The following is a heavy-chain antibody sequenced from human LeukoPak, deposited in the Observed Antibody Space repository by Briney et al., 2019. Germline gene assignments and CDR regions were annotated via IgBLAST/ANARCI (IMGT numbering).Heavy chain of an antibody. CDR1: GGSISSSSYY. D-gene: IGHD4-11*01. CDR2: IYYSGST. CDR3: AGDYSNLEAFDI. V-gene: IGHV4-39*02. Sequence: PSETLPLTCTVSGGSISSSSYYWGWIRQPPGKGLEWIGSIYYSGSTYYNPSLKSRVTISVDTSKNQFSLELSSVTAADTAVYYCAGDYSNLEAFDIWGQGTMVTVSS. J-gene: IGHJ3*02.